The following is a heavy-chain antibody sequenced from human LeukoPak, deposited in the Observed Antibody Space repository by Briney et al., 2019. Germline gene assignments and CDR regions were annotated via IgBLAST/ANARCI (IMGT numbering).Heavy chain of an antibody. J-gene: IGHJ4*02. Sequence: PGGSLRLSCAASGFTFSSYGMHWVRQAPGKGLEWVAFIRYDGSNKYYADSVKGRFTISRDNSKNTLYLQMNSLRADDTAVYYCAKLLNDYGDYYFDYWGQGTLVTVSS. D-gene: IGHD4-17*01. V-gene: IGHV3-30*02. CDR2: IRYDGSNK. CDR3: AKLLNDYGDYYFDY. CDR1: GFTFSSYG.